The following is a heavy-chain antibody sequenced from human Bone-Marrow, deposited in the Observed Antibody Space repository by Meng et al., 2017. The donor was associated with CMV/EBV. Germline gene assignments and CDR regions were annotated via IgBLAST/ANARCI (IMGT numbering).Heavy chain of an antibody. J-gene: IGHJ4*02. CDR3: ARDPKGRLRLDY. CDR1: GFTFRDYG. Sequence: GGSLRLSCTPSGFTFRDYGISWVRQAPGKGLEWVANIKQDGSEKYYVDSVKGRFTISRDNAKNSLYLQMNSLRAEDTAVYYCARDPKGRLRLDYWGQGTLVTVSS. V-gene: IGHV3-7*01. D-gene: IGHD4-17*01. CDR2: IKQDGSEK.